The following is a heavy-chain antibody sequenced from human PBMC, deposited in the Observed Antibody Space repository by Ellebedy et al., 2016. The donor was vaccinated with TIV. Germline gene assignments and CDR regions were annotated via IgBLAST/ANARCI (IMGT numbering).Heavy chain of an antibody. J-gene: IGHJ4*02. CDR3: ARGLGIARY. Sequence: MPGGSLRLSCTVSGGSISSSSYYWGWIGQPPGKGLEWIGSIYYSGSTYYNPSLKSRVTISVDTSKNQFSLKLSSVTAADRAVYYCARGLGIARYWGQGTLVTVSS. CDR2: IYYSGST. D-gene: IGHD6-13*01. CDR1: GGSISSSSYY. V-gene: IGHV4-39*07.